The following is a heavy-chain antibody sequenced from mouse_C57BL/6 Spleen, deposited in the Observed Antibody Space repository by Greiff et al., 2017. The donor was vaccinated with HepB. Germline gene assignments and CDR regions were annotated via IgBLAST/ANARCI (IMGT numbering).Heavy chain of an antibody. D-gene: IGHD2-5*01. V-gene: IGHV5-16*01. J-gene: IGHJ3*01. Sequence: EVQVVESEGGLVQPGSSMKLSCTASGFTFSDYYMAWVRQVPEKGLEWVANINYDGSSTYYLDSLKSRFIISRDNAKNILYLQMSSLKSEDTATYYCAIYSNYAWFAYWGQGTLVTVSA. CDR2: INYDGSST. CDR1: GFTFSDYY. CDR3: AIYSNYAWFAY.